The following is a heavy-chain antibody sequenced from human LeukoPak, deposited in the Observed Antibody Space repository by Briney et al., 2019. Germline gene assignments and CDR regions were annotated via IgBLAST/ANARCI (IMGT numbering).Heavy chain of an antibody. V-gene: IGHV1-2*02. Sequence: ASVKVSCKPSGFTFTGYYMHWVRQAPGQGLEWMGWINPNSGDSKYAQKFQGRVTMTRDTSISTAYMELSSLRSDDTAVYYCARAEAIDYWGQGTLVTVSS. CDR2: INPNSGDS. J-gene: IGHJ4*02. D-gene: IGHD5-12*01. CDR3: ARAEAIDY. CDR1: GFTFTGYY.